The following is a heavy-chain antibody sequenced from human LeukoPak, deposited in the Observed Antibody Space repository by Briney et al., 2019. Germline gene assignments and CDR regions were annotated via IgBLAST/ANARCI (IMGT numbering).Heavy chain of an antibody. D-gene: IGHD2-21*01. Sequence: PSETLSLTCTVSGASITSSNYYWLWLRQPPGKGLEWIGSIYYTGITYYNLSLKSRVTISVDTSKNQFSLKLSSVTAADTAVYYCARCGAGRSRNFDYWGQGTLVTVSS. V-gene: IGHV4-39*07. CDR2: IYYTGIT. CDR1: GASITSSNYY. J-gene: IGHJ4*02. CDR3: ARCGAGRSRNFDY.